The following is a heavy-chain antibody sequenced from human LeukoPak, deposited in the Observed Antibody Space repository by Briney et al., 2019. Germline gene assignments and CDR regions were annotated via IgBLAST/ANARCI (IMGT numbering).Heavy chain of an antibody. CDR1: GGSISSYY. Sequence: SETLSLTCTVSGGSISSYYGSWIRQPPGEGLGWIGYIYYSGSTNYNPSLKSRVTISVDTSKNQFSLKLSSVTAADTAVYYCARHVRYCSSTSCYVRWFDPWGQGTLVTVSS. CDR3: ARHVRYCSSTSCYVRWFDP. J-gene: IGHJ5*02. CDR2: IYYSGST. D-gene: IGHD2-2*01. V-gene: IGHV4-59*08.